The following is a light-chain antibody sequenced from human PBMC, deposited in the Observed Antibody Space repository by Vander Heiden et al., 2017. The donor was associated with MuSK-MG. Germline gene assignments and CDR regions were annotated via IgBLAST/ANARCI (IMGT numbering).Light chain of an antibody. J-gene: IGLJ3*02. CDR2: STT. Sequence: QSVLTQPPSASGTPGQRVTISCSGRAANIGTSNVSWYQQLPGLAPHLLIYSTTQRPSGVPDRFSGSKSGPSASLIISGLQSEDEADYSCAAWDDSLNGPVFGGGTKLTVL. V-gene: IGLV1-44*01. CDR3: AAWDDSLNGPV. CDR1: AANIGTSN.